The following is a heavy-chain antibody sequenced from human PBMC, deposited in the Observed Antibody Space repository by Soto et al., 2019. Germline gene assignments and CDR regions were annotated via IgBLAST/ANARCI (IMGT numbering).Heavy chain of an antibody. V-gene: IGHV3-23*01. D-gene: IGHD3-3*01. CDR1: GFTFSSYA. CDR3: AKVGIWSWSGYLRVPFDY. Sequence: PGGSLRLSCAASGFTFSSYAMSWVRQAPGKGLEWVSAISGSGGSTYYADSVKGRFTISRDNSKNTLYLQMNSLRAEDTAVYYCAKVGIWSWSGYLRVPFDYWGQGTLVTVLL. J-gene: IGHJ4*02. CDR2: ISGSGGST.